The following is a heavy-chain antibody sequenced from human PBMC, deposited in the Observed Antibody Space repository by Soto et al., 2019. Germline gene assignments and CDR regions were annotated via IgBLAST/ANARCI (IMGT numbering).Heavy chain of an antibody. CDR1: GGTFSSYA. CDR2: IIPIFGTA. D-gene: IGHD3-22*01. V-gene: IGHV1-69*13. J-gene: IGHJ4*02. CDR3: ARDSYYYDSSGYYDY. Sequence: SVKVSCKASGGTFSSYAISWVRQAPGQGLEWMGGIIPIFGTANYAQKFQGRVTITADESTSTAYMELSSLRSEDTAVYYCARDSYYYDSSGYYDYWGQGTLVTVSS.